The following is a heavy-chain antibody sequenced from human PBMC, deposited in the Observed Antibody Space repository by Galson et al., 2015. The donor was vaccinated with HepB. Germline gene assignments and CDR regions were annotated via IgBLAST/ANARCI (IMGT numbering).Heavy chain of an antibody. J-gene: IGHJ4*02. D-gene: IGHD4-23*01. Sequence: SLRLSCATSGFTFSSYAMSWVRQAPGKGLEWVSAISGSGGSTYYADSVKGRFTISRDNSKNTLYLQMNSLRAEDTAVYYCAKDTTTTVVTLDYWGQGTLVTVSS. CDR2: ISGSGGST. CDR3: AKDTTTTVVTLDY. V-gene: IGHV3-23*01. CDR1: GFTFSSYA.